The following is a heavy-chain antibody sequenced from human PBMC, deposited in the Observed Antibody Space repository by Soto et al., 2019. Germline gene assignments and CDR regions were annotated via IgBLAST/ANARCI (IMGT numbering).Heavy chain of an antibody. CDR2: IKSKTDGGTT. Sequence: PXGSLILSCSAAGFTFSNAWMSWVRQAPGKGLDWVGRIKSKTDGGTTDYAAPVKGRFTISRDDSKNTLYLQMNSLKTEDTAVYYCTTDDGSGSYFPYYYYGMDVWGQGTTVTVSS. CDR3: TTDDGSGSYFPYYYYGMDV. J-gene: IGHJ6*02. CDR1: GFTFSNAW. V-gene: IGHV3-15*01. D-gene: IGHD1-26*01.